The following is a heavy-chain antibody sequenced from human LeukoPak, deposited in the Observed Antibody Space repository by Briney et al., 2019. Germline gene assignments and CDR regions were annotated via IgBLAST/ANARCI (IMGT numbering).Heavy chain of an antibody. V-gene: IGHV1-18*01. J-gene: IGHJ5*02. Sequence: ASVKVSCKASGYTFTSYGISWVRQAPGQGLEWMGWISAYNGNTNYAQKLQGRVTMTTDTSTSTAYMELRSLRSDDTAVYYCARGVYSSSWYRSDWFDPWGQGTLVTISS. CDR3: ARGVYSSSWYRSDWFDP. CDR2: ISAYNGNT. D-gene: IGHD6-13*01. CDR1: GYTFTSYG.